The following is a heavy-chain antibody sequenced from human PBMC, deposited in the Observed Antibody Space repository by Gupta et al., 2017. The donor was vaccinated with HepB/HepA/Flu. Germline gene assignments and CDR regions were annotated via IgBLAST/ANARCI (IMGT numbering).Heavy chain of an antibody. Sequence: QLQLQESGPGLVKPSETLSLTYPVSGGSISRSDYWVWIRQPPGKGLEWIGSINYSGSNYYNPSLKSRVTMSVDTSKNQFSLRLSSVTAADTAVYYCTRLVSSNWFDPWGQGTLVTVSS. D-gene: IGHD2-21*01. CDR2: INYSGSN. CDR3: TRLVSSNWFDP. V-gene: IGHV4-39*01. CDR1: GGSISRSDY. J-gene: IGHJ5*02.